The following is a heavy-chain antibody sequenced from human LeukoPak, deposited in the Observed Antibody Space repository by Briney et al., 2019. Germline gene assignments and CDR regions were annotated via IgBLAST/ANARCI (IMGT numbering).Heavy chain of an antibody. CDR2: IYYSGST. CDR1: GGSISFYY. D-gene: IGHD2-8*01. J-gene: IGHJ4*02. CDR3: ARQGCTNGVCYVADY. V-gene: IGHV4-59*08. Sequence: SETLSLTCTVSGGSISFYYWSWIRQPPGKGLEWIGYIYYSGSTNYNPSLTSRVTISVDTSKNQFSLELSSVTAADTAVYYCARQGCTNGVCYVADYWGQGTLVTVSS.